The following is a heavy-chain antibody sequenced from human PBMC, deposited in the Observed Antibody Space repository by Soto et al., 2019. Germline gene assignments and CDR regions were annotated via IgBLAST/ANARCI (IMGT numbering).Heavy chain of an antibody. D-gene: IGHD2-21*02. CDR1: GFTFSSYS. V-gene: IGHV3-21*04. CDR2: SSSSSTYI. J-gene: IGHJ6*02. CDR3: AKAKVTYDYYGMDV. Sequence: PGGSLRLSCAASGFTFSSYSMNWVRQAPGKGLEWVSSSSSSSTYIYYADSVKGRFTISRDNAKNSLYLQMNSLRAEDTAVYYCAKAKVTYDYYGMDVWGQGTTVTVSS.